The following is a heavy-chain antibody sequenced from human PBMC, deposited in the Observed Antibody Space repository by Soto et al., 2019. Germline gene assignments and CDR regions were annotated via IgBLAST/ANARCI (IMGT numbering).Heavy chain of an antibody. J-gene: IGHJ4*02. CDR1: GFTFSDYY. CDR3: ANHIAVAGTYEDDY. D-gene: IGHD6-19*01. Sequence: SLRLSCAASGFTFSDYYMSWIRQAPGKGLEWVSYISSSGSTIYYADSVKGRFTISRDNAKNSLYLQMNSLRAEDTAVYYCANHIAVAGTYEDDYWGQGTLVTVSS. V-gene: IGHV3-11*01. CDR2: ISSSGSTI.